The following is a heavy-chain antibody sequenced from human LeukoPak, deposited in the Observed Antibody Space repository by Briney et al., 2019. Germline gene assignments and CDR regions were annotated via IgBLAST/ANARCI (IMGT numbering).Heavy chain of an antibody. Sequence: SETLSLTCTVSGGPISGSITWGWVRQPPGKGLEWIGNVHYDGRTASNPSLKSRVTMSLDTSTNQFSLKMKSVTATDTALYYCARVVTAAGLDVWGQGILVTIAS. V-gene: IGHV4-39*07. CDR2: VHYDGRT. CDR3: ARVVTAAGLDV. J-gene: IGHJ4*02. D-gene: IGHD6-25*01. CDR1: GGPISGSIT.